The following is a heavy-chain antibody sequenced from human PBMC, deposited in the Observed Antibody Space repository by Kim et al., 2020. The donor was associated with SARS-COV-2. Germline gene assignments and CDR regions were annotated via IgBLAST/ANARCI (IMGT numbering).Heavy chain of an antibody. CDR3: AKDFNWGAVAGTDYYYYGMDV. Sequence: GGSLRLSCAASGFTFDDYAMHWVRQAPGKGLEWVSLISGDGGSTYYADSVKGRFTISRDNSKNSLYLQMNSLRTEDTALYYCAKDFNWGAVAGTDYYYYGMDVWGQGTTVTVSS. CDR1: GFTFDDYA. J-gene: IGHJ6*02. CDR2: ISGDGGST. V-gene: IGHV3-43*02. D-gene: IGHD6-19*01.